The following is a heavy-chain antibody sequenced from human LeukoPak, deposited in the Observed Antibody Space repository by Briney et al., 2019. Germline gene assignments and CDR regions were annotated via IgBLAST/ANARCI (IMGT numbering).Heavy chain of an antibody. J-gene: IGHJ4*02. CDR1: GGSISSSSYY. Sequence: SSETLSLTCTVSGGSISSSSYYWGWIRQPPGKGLEWIGYIYYSGSTNYNPSLKSRVTISVDTSKNQFSLKLSSVTAADTAVYYCAREEGDYWGQGTLVTVSS. CDR3: AREEGDY. V-gene: IGHV4-61*01. CDR2: IYYSGST.